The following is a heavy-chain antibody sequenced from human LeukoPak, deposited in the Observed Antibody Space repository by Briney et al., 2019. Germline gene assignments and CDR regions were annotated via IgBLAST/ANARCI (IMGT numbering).Heavy chain of an antibody. J-gene: IGHJ4*02. V-gene: IGHV3-30*04. CDR3: ARGGSYDYWTGYRTDY. CDR1: NFAFSSYS. CDR2: ISYDESNI. Sequence: GSLRLSCAASNFAFSSYSMHWVRQAPGKGLEWVAVISYDESNIYYAASVKGRFSISRDNSKNTLFLQMNSLRAEDTAVYFCARGGSYDYWTGYRTDYWGQGTLVTVSS. D-gene: IGHD3-3*01.